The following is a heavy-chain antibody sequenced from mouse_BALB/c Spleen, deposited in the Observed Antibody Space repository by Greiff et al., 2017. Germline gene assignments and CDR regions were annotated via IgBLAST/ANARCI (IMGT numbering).Heavy chain of an antibody. V-gene: IGHV5-12-2*01. CDR1: GFTFSSYT. Sequence: DVMLVESGGGLVQPGGSLKLSCAASGFTFSSYTMSWVRQTPEKRLEWVAYISNGGGSTYYPDTVKGRFTISRDNAKNTLYLQMSSLKSEDTAMYYCARRGGNPYYYAMDYWGQGTSVTVSS. CDR3: ARRGGNPYYYAMDY. D-gene: IGHD1-1*02. CDR2: ISNGGGST. J-gene: IGHJ4*01.